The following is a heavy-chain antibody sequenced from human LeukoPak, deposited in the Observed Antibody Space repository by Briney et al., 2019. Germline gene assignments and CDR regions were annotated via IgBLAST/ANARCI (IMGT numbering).Heavy chain of an antibody. CDR2: FDPEDGET. CDR1: GYTLTELS. J-gene: IGHJ4*02. Sequence: AASVKVSCKVSGYTLTELSMHWVRQAPGKGLEWMGGFDPEDGETIYAQKFQGRVTMTEDTSTDTAYMELSSLRSEDTAVYYCATGPPVRYHYDSSGYYYAYWGQGTLVTVSS. D-gene: IGHD3-22*01. CDR3: ATGPPVRYHYDSSGYYYAY. V-gene: IGHV1-24*01.